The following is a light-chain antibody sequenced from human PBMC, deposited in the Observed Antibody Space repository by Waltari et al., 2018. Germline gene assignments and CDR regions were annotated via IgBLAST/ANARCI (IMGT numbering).Light chain of an antibody. CDR3: QVWDSSSDHVV. CDR1: NIGSKS. CDR2: YDS. Sequence: SYVLTQPPSVSVAPGKTDRITCGGNNIGSKSVHWYQQKPGQAPVLVIYYDSDWPSGIPERFSGSNSGNTATLTISRVEAGDEADYSCQVWDSSSDHVVFGGGTKLTVL. V-gene: IGLV3-21*04. J-gene: IGLJ2*01.